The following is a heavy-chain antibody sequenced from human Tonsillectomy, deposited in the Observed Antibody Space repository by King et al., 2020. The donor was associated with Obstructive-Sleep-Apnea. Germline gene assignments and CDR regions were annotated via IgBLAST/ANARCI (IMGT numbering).Heavy chain of an antibody. J-gene: IGHJ4*02. CDR3: ARDRGAYHLDY. D-gene: IGHD1-14*01. CDR2: INPDSGDT. CDR1: GYSFTDYY. V-gene: IGHV1-2*02. Sequence: VQLVESGAEVKKPGASVKVSCKVSGYSFTDYYMHWLRQAPGQGLEWMGWINPDSGDTNYGQKFQGRVTMTRDTSISTAYMELSRLTSDDTAVYYCARDRGAYHLDYWGQRTLVPVPS.